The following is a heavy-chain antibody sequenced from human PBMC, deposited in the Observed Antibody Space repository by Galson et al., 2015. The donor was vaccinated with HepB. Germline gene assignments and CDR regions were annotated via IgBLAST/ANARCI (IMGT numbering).Heavy chain of an antibody. CDR3: ARGSAGYCSGGSCYY. J-gene: IGHJ4*02. CDR1: GFTFSDYY. Sequence: SLRLSCAASGFTFSDYYMSWIRQAPGKGLEWVSYISSSSSYTNYADSVKGRFTISRDNAKNSLYLQMNSLRAEDTAVYYCARGSAGYCSGGSCYYWGQGTLVTVSS. V-gene: IGHV3-11*06. D-gene: IGHD2-15*01. CDR2: ISSSSSYT.